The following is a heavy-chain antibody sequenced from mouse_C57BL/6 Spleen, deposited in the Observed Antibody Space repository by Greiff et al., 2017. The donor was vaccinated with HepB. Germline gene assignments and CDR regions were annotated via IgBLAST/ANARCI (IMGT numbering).Heavy chain of an antibody. D-gene: IGHD1-1*01. J-gene: IGHJ1*03. CDR3: ARTITTVVATSPHWYFDV. V-gene: IGHV1-81*01. CDR1: GYTFTSYG. CDR2: IYPRSGNT. Sequence: QVQLQQSGAELARPGASVKLSCKASGYTFTSYGISWVKQRTGQGLEWIGEIYPRSGNTYYNEKFKGKATLTADKSSSTAYMELRSLTSEDSAFYFCARTITTVVATSPHWYFDVWGTGTTVTVSS.